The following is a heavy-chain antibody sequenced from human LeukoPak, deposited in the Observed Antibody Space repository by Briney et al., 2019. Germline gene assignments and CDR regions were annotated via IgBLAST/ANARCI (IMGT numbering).Heavy chain of an antibody. J-gene: IGHJ4*02. CDR2: IYWDDEK. CDR3: AHRPPGGYSPQVYFDF. Sequence: SGPTLVKPTQTLTLTCTFSGFSLSSSGVGVGWIRQPPGKALEWLALIYWDDEKRYRPSLKSRLTITRDTSKNQVVLTMTNMDPVDTATYYCAHRPPGGYSPQVYFDFWGQGTLVTVSS. D-gene: IGHD5-18*01. CDR1: GFSLSSSGVG. V-gene: IGHV2-5*02.